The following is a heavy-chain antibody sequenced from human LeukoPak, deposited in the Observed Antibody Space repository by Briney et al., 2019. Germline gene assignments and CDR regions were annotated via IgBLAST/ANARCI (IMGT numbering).Heavy chain of an antibody. CDR1: GHTFTSYG. Sequence: ASVKVSCKASGHTFTSYGISWVRQAPGQGLEWMGWISAYNGNTNYAQKLQGRVTMTTDTSTSTAYMELRSLRSDDTAVYYCARKTDSWFGELFWFDPWGQGTLVTVSS. CDR2: ISAYNGNT. D-gene: IGHD3-10*01. V-gene: IGHV1-18*04. CDR3: ARKTDSWFGELFWFDP. J-gene: IGHJ5*02.